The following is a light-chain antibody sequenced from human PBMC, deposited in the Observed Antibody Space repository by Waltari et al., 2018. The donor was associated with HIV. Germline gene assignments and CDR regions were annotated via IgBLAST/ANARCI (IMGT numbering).Light chain of an antibody. CDR1: QAFSTG. CDR3: QRANTSPS. J-gene: IGKJ4*01. Sequence: EIQLTQSPASVSASVGDTVTLTCRASQAFSTGIAWYQQKPGRAPKLLIYSASTLHSGVPSRFSGSGSGPDFTLTISNLQPEDFATYYCQRANTSPSFGGGTKVEIK. CDR2: SAS. V-gene: IGKV1-12*02.